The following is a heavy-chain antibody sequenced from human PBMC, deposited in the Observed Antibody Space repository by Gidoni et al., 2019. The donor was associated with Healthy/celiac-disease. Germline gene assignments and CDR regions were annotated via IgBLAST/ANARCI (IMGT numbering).Heavy chain of an antibody. CDR2: IKSKTDGGTT. V-gene: IGHV3-15*01. Sequence: EVQLVESGGGLVKPGGSLRLSCAASGFTVSNAWMSGVSQAPGKGLEWVGRIKSKTDGGTTDYAAPVKGRFTISRDDSKNTLYLQMNSLKTEDTAVYYCTTFPRPLDYDFWSGYHPDAFDIWGQGTMVTVSS. CDR3: TTFPRPLDYDFWSGYHPDAFDI. J-gene: IGHJ3*02. CDR1: GFTVSNAW. D-gene: IGHD3-3*01.